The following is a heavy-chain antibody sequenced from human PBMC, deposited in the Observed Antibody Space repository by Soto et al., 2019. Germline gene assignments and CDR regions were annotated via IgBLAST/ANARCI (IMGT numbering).Heavy chain of an antibody. Sequence: SVKVSCKASGTTFSSYGFNWVRQAPGQGLEWMGGIIPVLGTINYAQKFQGRVTITADKSTSTVYMDLSSLRSEDTAVYYCARGTLFCGGDLYFDHWGLGTLVTDSS. CDR3: ARGTLFCGGDLYFDH. D-gene: IGHD2-21*02. CDR1: GTTFSSYG. V-gene: IGHV1-69*10. J-gene: IGHJ4*02. CDR2: IIPVLGTI.